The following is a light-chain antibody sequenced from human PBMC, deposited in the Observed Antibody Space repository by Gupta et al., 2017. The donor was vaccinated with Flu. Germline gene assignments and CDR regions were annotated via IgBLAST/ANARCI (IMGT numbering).Light chain of an antibody. CDR3: QHYNNWPPWT. V-gene: IGKV3-15*01. J-gene: IGKJ1*01. CDR1: QSVSSN. Sequence: ERATLSCRASQSVSSNFAWYQQKPGQAPRLLIFGASTRATGIPARFSGSGSGTEFTLTISSLQSEDFAIYYCQHYNNWPPWTFGQGTKVEIK. CDR2: GAS.